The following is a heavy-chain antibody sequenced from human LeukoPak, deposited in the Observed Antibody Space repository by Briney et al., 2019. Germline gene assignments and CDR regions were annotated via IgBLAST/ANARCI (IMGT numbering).Heavy chain of an antibody. CDR2: TSSDLNVK. D-gene: IGHD3-10*01. Sequence: GGSLRLSRAASGFTFRNYVIHWVRQAPGKGLEWVAVTSSDLNVKLYADSVKGRFTISRDNSRSTLYLQMNSLRPEDTAIYYCAREGYYGSGSPPSLYFDYWGQGTLVTVSS. CDR3: AREGYYGSGSPPSLYFDY. V-gene: IGHV3-30-3*01. J-gene: IGHJ4*02. CDR1: GFTFRNYV.